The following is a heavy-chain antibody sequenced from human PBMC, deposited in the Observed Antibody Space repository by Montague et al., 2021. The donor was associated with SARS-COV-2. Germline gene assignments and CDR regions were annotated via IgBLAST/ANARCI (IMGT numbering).Heavy chain of an antibody. CDR3: ARHGRTSIAMIVVVIGYFDY. CDR1: GGSISSSSYY. D-gene: IGHD3-22*01. CDR2: IYYSGTT. Sequence: SETLSLTCTVSGGSISSSSYYWGWIRQPPGKGLEWTGSIYYSGTTYYNPSLKSRVTISVDTSKNQFSLKLSSVTAADTAVYYCARHGRTSIAMIVVVIGYFDYWGQGTLVTVSS. V-gene: IGHV4-39*01. J-gene: IGHJ4*02.